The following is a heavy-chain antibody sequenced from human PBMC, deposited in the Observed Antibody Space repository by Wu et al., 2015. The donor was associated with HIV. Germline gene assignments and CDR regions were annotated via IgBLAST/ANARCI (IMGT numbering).Heavy chain of an antibody. Sequence: QVQLVQSGAEVRKPGSSVKVSCKASGGSFNNYAITWVRQAPGQGLEWMGGIIPVLRTPNYAQKFQGRVTMTTDTSTSTAYMELRSLRSDDTAVYYCARYPPLGGYGENPYYYYGMDVWGQGTTVTVSS. CDR3: ARYPPLGGYGENPYYYYGMDV. J-gene: IGHJ6*02. CDR1: GGSFNNYA. CDR2: IIPVLRTP. D-gene: IGHD2-15*01. V-gene: IGHV1-69*05.